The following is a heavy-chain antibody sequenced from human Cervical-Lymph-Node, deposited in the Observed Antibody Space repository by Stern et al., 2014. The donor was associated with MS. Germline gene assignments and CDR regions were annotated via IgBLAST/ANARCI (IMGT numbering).Heavy chain of an antibody. D-gene: IGHD2/OR15-2a*01. V-gene: IGHV4-4*02. Sequence: QVQLQESGPGLVKPSGTLSLTCAVSGGSVSSTNWWSWVRPSPGKGLEWIGNIYHSGASNYRPSLRSRVSISLDTSKTHLSLHLTSVTAADTAVYYCARERQQYCNSEGCSYWYFDLWGRGTLVTVSS. CDR3: ARERQQYCNSEGCSYWYFDL. J-gene: IGHJ2*01. CDR2: IYHSGAS. CDR1: GGSVSSTNW.